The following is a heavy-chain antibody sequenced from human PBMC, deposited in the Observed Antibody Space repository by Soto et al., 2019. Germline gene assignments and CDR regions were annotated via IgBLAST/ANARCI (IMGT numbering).Heavy chain of an antibody. V-gene: IGHV3-30*18. CDR1: GFTFSSYG. CDR2: ISYDGSNK. D-gene: IGHD3-10*01. J-gene: IGHJ4*02. CDR3: AKDRMGAGVRGYFDY. Sequence: QVQLVESGGGVVQPGKPLRRSCAGSGFTFSSYGMDWVRQAPGKGLEWVAVISYDGSNKYYADSVKGRFTISRDNSKNTLYLPMSSLRADDTAVYYCAKDRMGAGVRGYFDYWGQGTLVTVSS.